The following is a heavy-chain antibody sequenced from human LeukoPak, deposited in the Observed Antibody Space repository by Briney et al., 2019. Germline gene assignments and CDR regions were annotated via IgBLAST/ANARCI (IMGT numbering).Heavy chain of an antibody. D-gene: IGHD3-10*01. V-gene: IGHV4-4*07. CDR2: IFTSGIT. CDR1: GGSISIYY. Sequence: SETLSLTCTVSGGSISIYYWNWIRQPAGKRLEWIGRIFTSGITNYNPSLKSRVTVSVDTSKNQFSLNLSSVTAADTAVYYCARESSGSYYNPQGYMDVWGKGTTVTVSS. CDR3: ARESSGSYYNPQGYMDV. J-gene: IGHJ6*03.